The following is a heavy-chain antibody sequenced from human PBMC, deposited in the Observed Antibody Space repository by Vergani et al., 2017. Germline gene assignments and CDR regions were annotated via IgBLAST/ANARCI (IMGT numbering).Heavy chain of an antibody. CDR2: IYYSGST. Sequence: QLQLQESGPGLVKPSETLSLTCTVSGGSISSSSYYWGWIRQPPGKGLEWIGSIYYSGSTYYNPSLKSRVTISVDTSKNQFSLKLSYVTAADTAVYYCARVQLDYDSSGYYSVGPTAFDIWGQGTMVTVSS. CDR1: GGSISSSSYY. V-gene: IGHV4-39*07. D-gene: IGHD3-22*01. J-gene: IGHJ3*02. CDR3: ARVQLDYDSSGYYSVGPTAFDI.